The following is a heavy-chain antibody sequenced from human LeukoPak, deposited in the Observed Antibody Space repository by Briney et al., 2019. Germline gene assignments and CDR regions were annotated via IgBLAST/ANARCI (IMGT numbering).Heavy chain of an antibody. CDR1: GGSISSYY. J-gene: IGHJ4*02. D-gene: IGHD3-3*01. V-gene: IGHV4-59*01. CDR2: IYYSGST. Sequence: SQTLSLTCTVSGGSISSYYWSWIRQPPGKGLEWIGYIYYSGSTNYNPSLKSRVTISVDTSKNQFSLKLSSVTAADTAVYYCARGSGITIFGVVTQWGQGTLVTVSS. CDR3: ARGSGITIFGVVTQ.